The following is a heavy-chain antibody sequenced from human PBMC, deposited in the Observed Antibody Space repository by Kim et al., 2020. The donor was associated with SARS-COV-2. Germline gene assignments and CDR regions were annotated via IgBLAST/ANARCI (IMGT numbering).Heavy chain of an antibody. CDR2: INHSGST. Sequence: SETLSLTCAVYGGSFSGYYWSWIRQPPGKGLEWIGEINHSGSTNYNPSLKSRVTISVDTSKNQFSLKLSSVTAADTAVYYCARVNEYYDILTGQYYYYGMDVWGQGTTVTVSS. CDR1: GGSFSGYY. J-gene: IGHJ6*02. V-gene: IGHV4-34*01. D-gene: IGHD3-9*01. CDR3: ARVNEYYDILTGQYYYYGMDV.